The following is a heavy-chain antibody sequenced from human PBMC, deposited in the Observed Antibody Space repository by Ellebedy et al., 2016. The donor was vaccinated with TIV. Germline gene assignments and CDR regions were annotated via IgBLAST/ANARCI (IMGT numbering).Heavy chain of an antibody. V-gene: IGHV3-30*02. CDR2: INYDESDT. CDR1: GFTFRSYG. D-gene: IGHD2-21*01. CDR3: AKLIQHTDKGAVDI. Sequence: GESLKISCAASGFTFRSYGMYWVRQAPGKGPEWAAFINYDESDTHYADSVKGRFTISRDNSKNTLYLQMNSLRAEDTAVYYCAKLIQHTDKGAVDIWGQGTMVTVSS. J-gene: IGHJ3*02.